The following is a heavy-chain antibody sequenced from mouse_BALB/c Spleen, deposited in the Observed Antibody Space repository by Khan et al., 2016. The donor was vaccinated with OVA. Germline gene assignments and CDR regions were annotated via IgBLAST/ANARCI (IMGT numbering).Heavy chain of an antibody. Sequence: QVQLKQSGAELARPGASVKMSCKASGYTFTSYTINWIKLRPGQGLEWIGFINPSNGYTNYNQKFKDKATLTADKSSTTVYMQLSSLTSDDSAVYNCVRDGSYHRNDGWFAYWGQGTLVTVSA. CDR1: GYTFTSYT. D-gene: IGHD2-14*01. V-gene: IGHV1-4*01. CDR2: INPSNGYT. J-gene: IGHJ3*01. CDR3: VRDGSYHRNDGWFAY.